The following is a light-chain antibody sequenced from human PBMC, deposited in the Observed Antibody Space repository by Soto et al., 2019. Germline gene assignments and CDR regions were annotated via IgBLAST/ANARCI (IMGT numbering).Light chain of an antibody. Sequence: DIQMTQSPSSLSASVGDTVTLICRASQDISNYLNWFQQKPGKAPKLLIYAASTLRSGVPSRFSGGESGTEFTLTISSLQPEDVATYFFLQSYNFPVTFGPG. CDR3: LQSYNFPVT. J-gene: IGKJ3*01. V-gene: IGKV1-39*01. CDR1: QDISNY. CDR2: AAS.